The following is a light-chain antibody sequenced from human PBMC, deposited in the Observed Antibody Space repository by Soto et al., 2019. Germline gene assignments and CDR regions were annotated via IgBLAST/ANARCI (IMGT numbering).Light chain of an antibody. Sequence: DIHMTQSPSSLSASIGDGVTITCRASQGISNYLAWYQQKPGKVPKLLIYAASTLQSGVPSRFSGSGSGTDFTLTISSLQPEDVATYYCQKYNSAPRTFGQGTKVDIK. CDR2: AAS. CDR3: QKYNSAPRT. V-gene: IGKV1-27*01. J-gene: IGKJ1*01. CDR1: QGISNY.